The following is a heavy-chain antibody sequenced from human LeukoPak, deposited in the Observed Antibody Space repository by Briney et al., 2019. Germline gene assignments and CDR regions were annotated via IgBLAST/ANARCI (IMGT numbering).Heavy chain of an antibody. D-gene: IGHD6-13*01. Sequence: PSETLSLTCSVSGYSITSGYYWGWIRQPPGKGLEWIGYIYYSGSTNYNPSLKSRVTISVDTSKNQFSLKLSSVTAADTAVYYCARDGYSSSWYGLDYWGQGTLVTVSS. CDR3: ARDGYSSSWYGLDY. V-gene: IGHV4-61*01. CDR1: GYSITSGYY. CDR2: IYYSGST. J-gene: IGHJ4*02.